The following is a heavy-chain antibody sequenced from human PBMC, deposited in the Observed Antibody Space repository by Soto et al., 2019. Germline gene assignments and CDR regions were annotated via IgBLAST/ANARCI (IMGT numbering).Heavy chain of an antibody. CDR3: ARDVWGTAAAGRYYFDY. Sequence: GASVKVSCKTSGYSLSNYGVAWVRPAPGQGLEWMVCISGYNENTNSAQHLQDRITTTTDTFMSSAYMELRSLRSDDTAIYYCARDVWGTAAAGRYYFDYWGQGTVVTVSS. CDR1: GYSLSNYG. CDR2: ISGYNENT. D-gene: IGHD6-25*01. J-gene: IGHJ4*02. V-gene: IGHV1-18*01.